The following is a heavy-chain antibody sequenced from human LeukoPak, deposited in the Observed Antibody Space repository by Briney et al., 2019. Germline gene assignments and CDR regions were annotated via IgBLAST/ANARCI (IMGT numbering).Heavy chain of an antibody. CDR3: ARDPGDYVLGNWFDP. Sequence: GGSLRLSWAASGFTFSSYWMNWVRQAPGKGLEWVSSISSSSSYIYYADSVKGRFTISRDNAKNSLYLQMNSLRAEDTAVYYCARDPGDYVLGNWFDPWGQGTLVTVSS. CDR1: GFTFSSYW. D-gene: IGHD4-17*01. CDR2: ISSSSSYI. J-gene: IGHJ5*02. V-gene: IGHV3-21*01.